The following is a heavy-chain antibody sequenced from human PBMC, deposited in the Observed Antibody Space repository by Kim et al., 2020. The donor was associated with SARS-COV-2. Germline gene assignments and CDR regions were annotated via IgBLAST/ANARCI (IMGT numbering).Heavy chain of an antibody. V-gene: IGHV5-51*01. D-gene: IGHD3-10*01. CDR3: ARHRGGYYYGSGSYYRYYYYYMDV. Sequence: GESLKISCKGSGYSFTSYWIGWVRQMPGKGLEWMGIIYPGDSDTRYSPSFQGQVTISADKSISTAYLQWSSLKASDTAMYYCARHRGGYYYGSGSYYRYYYYYMDVWGKGTTVTVSS. CDR1: GYSFTSYW. J-gene: IGHJ6*03. CDR2: IYPGDSDT.